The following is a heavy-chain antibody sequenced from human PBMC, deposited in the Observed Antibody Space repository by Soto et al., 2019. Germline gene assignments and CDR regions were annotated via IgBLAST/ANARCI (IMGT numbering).Heavy chain of an antibody. CDR2: IWYDGSNK. D-gene: IGHD2-15*01. CDR3: ARDLMSCSGGSCGLDY. V-gene: IGHV3-33*01. Sequence: PGGSLRLSCAASGFTFSSYGMHWVRQAPGKGLEWVAVIWYDGSNKYYADSVKGRFTISRDNSKNTLYLQMNSLRAEDTAVYYCARDLMSCSGGSCGLDYWGQGTLVTVSS. J-gene: IGHJ4*02. CDR1: GFTFSSYG.